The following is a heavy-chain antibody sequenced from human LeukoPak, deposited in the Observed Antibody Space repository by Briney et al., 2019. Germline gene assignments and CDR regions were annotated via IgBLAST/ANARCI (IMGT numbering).Heavy chain of an antibody. J-gene: IGHJ4*02. Sequence: GGSLRLSCAASGCTFSSYAMSWVRQAPGKGLEWVSAISGSGGSTYYADSMKGRFTISRDNSKNTLYLQMNSLRAEDTAVYYCARVGGITIFGVVSYYFDYWGQGTLVTVSS. D-gene: IGHD3-3*01. V-gene: IGHV3-23*01. CDR2: ISGSGGST. CDR1: GCTFSSYA. CDR3: ARVGGITIFGVVSYYFDY.